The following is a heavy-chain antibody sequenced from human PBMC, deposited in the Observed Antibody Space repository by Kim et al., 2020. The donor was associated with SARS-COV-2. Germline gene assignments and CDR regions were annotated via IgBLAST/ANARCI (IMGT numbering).Heavy chain of an antibody. V-gene: IGHV3-7*01. CDR3: ARGGAATGTGRGYGMDL. J-gene: IGHJ6*01. CDR2: INQDGRDR. CDR1: GFTFTRYW. D-gene: IGHD6-13*01. Sequence: GGSLRLSCVASGFTFTRYWMSWVRQAPGKGLQWVANINQDGRDRYYVDSVKGRFTISRDNAKNSLYLQMNSLRAEDTAVYYCARGGAATGTGRGYGMDL.